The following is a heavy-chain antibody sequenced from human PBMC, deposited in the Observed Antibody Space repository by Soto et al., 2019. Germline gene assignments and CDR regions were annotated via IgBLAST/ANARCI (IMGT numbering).Heavy chain of an antibody. J-gene: IGHJ4*02. CDR2: ISGSGITT. Sequence: PGGSLRLSCAASGFTFDTYVLSWVRQSPGKGLEWVASISGSGITTFYAESVRGRFIISRDNSNNSVFLQMAGLRADDTALYFWGTTQRNLSTGWHNFDYWGQGALDTVSS. V-gene: IGHV3-23*01. CDR3: GTTQRNLSTGWHNFDY. D-gene: IGHD2-8*02. CDR1: GFTFDTYV.